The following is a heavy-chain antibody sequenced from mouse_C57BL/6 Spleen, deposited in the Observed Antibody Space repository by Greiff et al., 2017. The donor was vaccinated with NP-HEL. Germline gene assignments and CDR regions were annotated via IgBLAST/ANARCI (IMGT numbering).Heavy chain of an antibody. V-gene: IGHV1-85*01. Sequence: VQLKQSGPELVKPGASVKLSCKASGYTFTSYDINWVKQRPGQGLEWIGWIYPRDGSTKYNEKFKGKATLTVDTSSSTAYMELHSLTSEDSAVYFCARDPITTVVGYFDYWGQGTTLTVAS. D-gene: IGHD1-1*01. CDR2: IYPRDGST. J-gene: IGHJ2*01. CDR1: GYTFTSYD. CDR3: ARDPITTVVGYFDY.